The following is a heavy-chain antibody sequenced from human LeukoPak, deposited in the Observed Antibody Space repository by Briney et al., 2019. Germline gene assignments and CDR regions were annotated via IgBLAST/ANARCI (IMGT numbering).Heavy chain of an antibody. Sequence: ASVKVSCKASGYTFTSYGISWVRQAPGQGLEWMGWISAYNGNTNYAQKFQGRVTITTDESTSTAYMELSSLRSEDTAVYYCARDYELWQVFDLWGRGTLVTVSS. D-gene: IGHD5-18*01. CDR2: ISAYNGNT. J-gene: IGHJ2*01. CDR3: ARDYELWQVFDL. CDR1: GYTFTSYG. V-gene: IGHV1-18*01.